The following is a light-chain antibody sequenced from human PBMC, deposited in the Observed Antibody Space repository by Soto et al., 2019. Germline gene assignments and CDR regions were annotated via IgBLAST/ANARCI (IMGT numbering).Light chain of an antibody. Sequence: EIVLTQSPATLSLSPGERATLSCRASQSVSSYLAWYQQKPGQAPRLLIYDASNRATGIPARFSGSGSGTDFTLTIRSLEPEDFAVYYCQLNTFGPGTKVDIK. V-gene: IGKV3-11*01. CDR3: QLNT. CDR1: QSVSSY. CDR2: DAS. J-gene: IGKJ3*01.